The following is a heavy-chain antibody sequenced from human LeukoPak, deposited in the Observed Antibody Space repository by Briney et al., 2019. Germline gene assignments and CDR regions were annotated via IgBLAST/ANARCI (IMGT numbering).Heavy chain of an antibody. Sequence: GGSLRLSCSASGFPFSIYAMHWVRQAPGEGLEWVSSISSSSRYIYYADSVKGRFTISRDHAKNSLFLQMNSLRADDTAVYYCARHGTHFDYWGQGTLVTVSS. CDR2: ISSSSRYI. J-gene: IGHJ4*02. D-gene: IGHD1-26*01. CDR3: ARHGTHFDY. CDR1: GFPFSIYA. V-gene: IGHV3-21*01.